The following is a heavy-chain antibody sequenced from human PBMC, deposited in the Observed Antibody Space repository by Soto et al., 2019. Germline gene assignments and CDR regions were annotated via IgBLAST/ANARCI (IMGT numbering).Heavy chain of an antibody. J-gene: IGHJ4*02. CDR3: ARDPSIAADYYFDY. CDR1: GFTFSSYA. D-gene: IGHD6-13*01. Sequence: GGSLRLSCAASGFTFSSYAMHCVRQAPGKGLEWVAVISYDGSNKYYADSVKGRFTISRDNSKNTLYLQMNSLRAEDTAVYYCARDPSIAADYYFDYWGQGTMVTVSS. V-gene: IGHV3-30-3*01. CDR2: ISYDGSNK.